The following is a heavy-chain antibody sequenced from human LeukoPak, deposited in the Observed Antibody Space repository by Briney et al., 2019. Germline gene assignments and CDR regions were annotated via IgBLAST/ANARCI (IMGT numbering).Heavy chain of an antibody. D-gene: IGHD6-19*01. V-gene: IGHV1-18*01. CDR1: GYTFTSYG. Sequence: ASVKVSCKASGYTFTSYGISWVRQAPGQGLEWMGWISAYNGNTNYAQKLQGRVTMTTDTSTSTVYMELRSLRSDDTAVYYCARTRGGSYSSGWYYFDSWGQGALVTVSS. CDR3: ARTRGGSYSSGWYYFDS. CDR2: ISAYNGNT. J-gene: IGHJ4*02.